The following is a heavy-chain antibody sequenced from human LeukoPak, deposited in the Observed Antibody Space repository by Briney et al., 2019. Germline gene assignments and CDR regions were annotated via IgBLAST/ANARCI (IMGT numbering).Heavy chain of an antibody. J-gene: IGHJ4*02. CDR3: AGRAARFFDY. D-gene: IGHD6-25*01. CDR1: GDSLNSYS. V-gene: IGHV4-59*01. Sequence: SETLSLTCTASGDSLNSYSWSWIRQPPGEGLQWIGYIFYSGSSNYNASLRSRVAISVDTSKNQFSLKLTSVTAADTAVYYCAGRAARFFDYWGQGILVTASS. CDR2: IFYSGSS.